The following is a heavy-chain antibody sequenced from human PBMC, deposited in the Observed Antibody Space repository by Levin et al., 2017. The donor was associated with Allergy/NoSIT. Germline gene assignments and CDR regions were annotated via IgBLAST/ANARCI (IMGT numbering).Heavy chain of an antibody. Sequence: KISCKASGGTFSSYAISWVRQAPGQGLEWMGGIIPIFGTANYAQKFQGRVTITADESTSTAYMELSSLRSEDTAVYYCARGGSGSYQNDAFDSWGQGTMVTVSS. CDR2: IIPIFGTA. J-gene: IGHJ3*02. D-gene: IGHD3-10*01. CDR1: GGTFSSYA. V-gene: IGHV1-69*01. CDR3: ARGGSGSYQNDAFDS.